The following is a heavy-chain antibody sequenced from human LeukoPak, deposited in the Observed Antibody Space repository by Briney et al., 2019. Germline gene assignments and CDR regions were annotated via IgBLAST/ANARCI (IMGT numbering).Heavy chain of an antibody. D-gene: IGHD1-26*01. V-gene: IGHV3-13*01. CDR2: IGTAGDT. J-gene: IGHJ3*02. CDR1: GFTFSNSD. Sequence: GGSLRLSCAASGFTFSNSDMRWVRQGTGKGLEWVSAIGTAGDTYYSGSVKGRFTISRENAKNSLYLQMNSLRGGDTAVYYCARVMGATGAFAIWGQGTMVTVSS. CDR3: ARVMGATGAFAI.